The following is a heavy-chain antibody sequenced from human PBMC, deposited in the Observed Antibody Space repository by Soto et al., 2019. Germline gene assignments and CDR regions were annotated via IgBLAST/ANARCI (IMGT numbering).Heavy chain of an antibody. Sequence: QVQLVQSGAEVKKPGASVKVSCKASGYTFTSYYMHWVRQAPGQGLEWMGIINPSGGSTSYAQKFQGRVTMTRDTSTSTVYMGLNSLRCEDTAVYYCARDTVPVPHRFLTQAKSGTVGGGFDYWGQGTLVTVSS. CDR3: ARDTVPVPHRFLTQAKSGTVGGGFDY. D-gene: IGHD3-3*01. V-gene: IGHV1-46*01. CDR1: GYTFTSYY. J-gene: IGHJ4*02. CDR2: INPSGGST.